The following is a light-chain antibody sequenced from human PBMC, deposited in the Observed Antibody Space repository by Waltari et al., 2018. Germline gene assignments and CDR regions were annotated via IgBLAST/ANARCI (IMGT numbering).Light chain of an antibody. CDR1: QAIGND. CDR3: LQDHTYPLT. Sequence: ANHMTQSPYSLSASLGDRVTITCRASQAIGNDLGWYQQKPGKAPKILISGASTLQTGVPSRFSGTGSDTDFTLTISGLQPEDFATYYCLQDHTYPLTFGGGTKVEIK. J-gene: IGKJ4*01. V-gene: IGKV1-6*01. CDR2: GAS.